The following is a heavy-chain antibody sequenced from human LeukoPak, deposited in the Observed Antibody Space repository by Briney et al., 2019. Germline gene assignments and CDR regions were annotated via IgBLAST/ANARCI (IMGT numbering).Heavy chain of an antibody. J-gene: IGHJ4*02. CDR2: INHSGST. CDR3: ARRRQLFYYDSSGYYY. V-gene: IGHV4-34*01. D-gene: IGHD3-22*01. CDR1: GGSFSGYY. Sequence: SETLSLTCAVYGGSFSGYYWSWIRQPPGKGLEWIGEINHSGSTNYNPSLKSRVTISVDTSKNQFSLKLSSVTAADTAVYYCARRRQLFYYDSSGYYYWGQGTLVTVSS.